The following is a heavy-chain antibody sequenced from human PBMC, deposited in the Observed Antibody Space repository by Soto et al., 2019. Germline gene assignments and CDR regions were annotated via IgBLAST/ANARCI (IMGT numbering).Heavy chain of an antibody. CDR2: IIPIFGTA. CDR1: GGTFSSYA. Sequence: QVQLVQSGAEVKKPGSSVKVSCKASGGTFSSYAISWVRQAPGQGLEWMGGIIPIFGTANYAQKFQGRVTITADESTSTAYMELSSLRSEDTAVYYCARRAKRWERPTDTANYYYYYGMDVWGQGTTVTVSS. D-gene: IGHD1-26*01. V-gene: IGHV1-69*01. CDR3: ARRAKRWERPTDTANYYYYYGMDV. J-gene: IGHJ6*02.